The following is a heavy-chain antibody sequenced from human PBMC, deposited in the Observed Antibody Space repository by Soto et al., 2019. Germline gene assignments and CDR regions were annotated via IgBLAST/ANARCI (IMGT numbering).Heavy chain of an antibody. D-gene: IGHD3-22*01. J-gene: IGHJ4*02. V-gene: IGHV4-34*02. CDR2: VNHGGGI. CDR3: AGRNGYYSGIDY. Sequence: QVQLKRWGAGLLKPSGPLSPTCVVIGGSFGGYTGGGTRQPPGKGLGWFGEVNHGGGIDYNPSLKSRVTISVDTSKNQFSLKLSSVTAADTAVYYCAGRNGYYSGIDYWGQGTLVTVSS. CDR1: GGSFGGYT.